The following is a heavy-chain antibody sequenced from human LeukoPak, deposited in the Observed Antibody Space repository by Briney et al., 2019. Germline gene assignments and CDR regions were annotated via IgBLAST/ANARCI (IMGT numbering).Heavy chain of an antibody. CDR2: ISGSGGST. CDR1: GFTFSSYA. J-gene: IGHJ6*02. Sequence: GGSLRLSCAASGFTFSSYAMSWVRQAPGKGLEWVSAISGSGGSTYYADSVKGRFTISKDNSKNALYLQMNSLRAEDTAVYYCAKDRGAEQDVWGQGTTVTVSS. D-gene: IGHD1-26*01. CDR3: AKDRGAEQDV. V-gene: IGHV3-23*01.